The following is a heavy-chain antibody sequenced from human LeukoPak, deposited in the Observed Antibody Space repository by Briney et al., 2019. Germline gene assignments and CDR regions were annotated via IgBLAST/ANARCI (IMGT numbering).Heavy chain of an antibody. CDR2: IYTSGST. CDR1: GGSISSYY. D-gene: IGHD5-18*01. CDR3: ARDGFGYSYGYYFDY. J-gene: IGHJ4*02. V-gene: IGHV4-4*07. Sequence: SETLSLTCTVSGGSISSYYWSWIRQPAGKGLEWIGRIYTSGSTNYNPSLKSRVTMSVDTSKNQFSLKLSSVTAADTAVNYCARDGFGYSYGYYFDYWGQGTLVTVSS.